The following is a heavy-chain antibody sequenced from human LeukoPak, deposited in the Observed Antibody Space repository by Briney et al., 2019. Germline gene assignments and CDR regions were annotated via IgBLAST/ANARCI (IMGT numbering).Heavy chain of an antibody. D-gene: IGHD6-19*01. V-gene: IGHV3-30*18. J-gene: IGHJ4*02. CDR2: ISYDGSNK. CDR3: AKDSQWPDY. CDR1: GFTFSSYG. Sequence: GGSLRLSCAASGFTFSSYGMHWVRQAPGKGLEWVAVISYDGSNKYYADSVKGRFTISRDNSKNTLYLQMNSLRAEDTAVYYCAKDSQWPDYWGQGTLVTVSS.